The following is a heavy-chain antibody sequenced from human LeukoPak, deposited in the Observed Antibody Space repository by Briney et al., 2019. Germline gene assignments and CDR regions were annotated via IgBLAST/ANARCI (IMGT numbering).Heavy chain of an antibody. CDR2: ISWNCGSI. D-gene: IGHD3-10*01. CDR1: GFTFSSYA. V-gene: IGHV3-9*01. CDR3: AKVRGPGGYFDY. J-gene: IGHJ4*02. Sequence: GGSLRLSCAASGFTFSSYAMHWVRQAPGQGLEWVSGISWNCGSIGYADSVKGRFTISRDNAKNSLYLQMNSLRAEDTALYYCAKVRGPGGYFDYWGQGTLVTVSS.